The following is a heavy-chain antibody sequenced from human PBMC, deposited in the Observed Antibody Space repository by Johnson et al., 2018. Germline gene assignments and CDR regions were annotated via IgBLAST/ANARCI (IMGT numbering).Heavy chain of an antibody. J-gene: IGHJ3*02. D-gene: IGHD1-1*01. CDR1: GFTFDDSA. CDR3: TRRTGREAFDI. CDR2: ITWNGGSL. Sequence: VQLVEAGGGLVQPGRSLGLSCAASGFTFDDSAMHWVRQAPGKGLEWISGITWNGGSLGYADSVKGRFTSSRDNAKNSLYLQMNSLRAEDTALYYCTRRTGREAFDIWGQGTMVTVSS. V-gene: IGHV3-9*01.